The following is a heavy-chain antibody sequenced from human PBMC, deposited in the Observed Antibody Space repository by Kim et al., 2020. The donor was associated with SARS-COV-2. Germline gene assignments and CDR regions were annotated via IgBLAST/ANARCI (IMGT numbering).Heavy chain of an antibody. D-gene: IGHD3-10*01. Sequence: SVKGRFTISRDNSKNTLYLQMNSLRAEDTAVYYCAKDLTYYGSGSSPGDYWGQGTLVTVSS. V-gene: IGHV3-30*02. CDR3: AKDLTYYGSGSSPGDY. J-gene: IGHJ4*02.